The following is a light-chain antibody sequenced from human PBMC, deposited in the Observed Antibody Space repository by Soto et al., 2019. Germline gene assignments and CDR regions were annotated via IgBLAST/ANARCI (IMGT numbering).Light chain of an antibody. J-gene: IGKJ4*01. CDR3: QQRSSWLT. Sequence: ETVLTQSPATLSLSPGERVTLSCRASQSIRNFLAWYQQKPGQAPRLLIYDTSNRATGIPARFSGSGSGTDFTLTISSLEPEDCAVYYCQQRSSWLTFGGGTKVEIK. V-gene: IGKV3-11*01. CDR2: DTS. CDR1: QSIRNF.